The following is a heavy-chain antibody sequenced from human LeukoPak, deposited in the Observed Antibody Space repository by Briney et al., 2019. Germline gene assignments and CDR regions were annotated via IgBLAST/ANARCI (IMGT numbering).Heavy chain of an antibody. V-gene: IGHV3-74*01. CDR2: INNDGSST. CDR1: GFTFSSYW. CDR3: ARVARGDYYYYYMDV. Sequence: GGSLRLSCGASGFTFSSYWIHWVRQAPGKGLVWVSRINNDGSSTSYADSVQGRFTISRDNAKNTLYLQMNSLRAEDTALYYCARVARGDYYYYYMDVWGKGTTVTVSS. D-gene: IGHD3-10*01. J-gene: IGHJ6*03.